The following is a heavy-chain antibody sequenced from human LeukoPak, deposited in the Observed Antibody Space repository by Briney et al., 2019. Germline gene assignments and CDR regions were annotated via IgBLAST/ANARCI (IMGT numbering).Heavy chain of an antibody. V-gene: IGHV4-59*01. CDR3: ARDLSSGWYGGFDY. CDR1: GGSISSYY. J-gene: IGHJ4*02. Sequence: SETPSLTCTVSGGSISSYYWSWIRQPPGKGLEWIGYIYYSGSTNYNPSLKSRVTISVDTSKNQFSLKLSSVTAADTAVYYCARDLSSGWYGGFDYWGQGTLVTVSS. D-gene: IGHD6-19*01. CDR2: IYYSGST.